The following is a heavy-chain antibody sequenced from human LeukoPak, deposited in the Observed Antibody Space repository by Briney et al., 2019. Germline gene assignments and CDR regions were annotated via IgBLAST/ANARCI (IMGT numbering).Heavy chain of an antibody. CDR2: IYYSGST. V-gene: IGHV4-59*12. CDR3: ASPSWWYGAFDI. CDR1: GGSISNYY. Sequence: SETLSLTCTVSGGSISNYYWSWIRQPPGKGLEWIGYIYYSGSTNYNPSLKSRVTISVDKSKNQFSLKLSSVTAADTAVYYCASPSWWYGAFDIWGQGTMVTVSS. D-gene: IGHD2-15*01. J-gene: IGHJ3*02.